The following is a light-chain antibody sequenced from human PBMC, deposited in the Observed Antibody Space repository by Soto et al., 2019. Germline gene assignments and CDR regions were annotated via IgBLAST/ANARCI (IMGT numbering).Light chain of an antibody. CDR2: GAS. CDR3: QQYKNWLTWT. CDR1: QSISSN. Sequence: EIVMTQSPATLSVSPGERATLSCRASQSISSNLAWHQQKPGQAPRLLIYGASTRATGIPARFSGSGSGTEFTLTISSLQSEDFAVYYCQQYKNWLTWTFGQGTKVDIK. V-gene: IGKV3-15*01. J-gene: IGKJ1*01.